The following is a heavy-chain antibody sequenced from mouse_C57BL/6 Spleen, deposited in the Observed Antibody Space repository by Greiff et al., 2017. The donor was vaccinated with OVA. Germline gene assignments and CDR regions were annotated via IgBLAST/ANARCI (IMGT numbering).Heavy chain of an antibody. CDR2: INYDGSST. V-gene: IGHV5-16*01. D-gene: IGHD1-1*01. CDR3: ARESYYGSSYWYFDV. CDR1: GFTFSDYY. Sequence: EVQLVESEGGLVQPGSSMKLSCTASGFTFSDYYMAWVRQVPEKGLEWVANINYDGSSTYYLDSLKSRFTISRDNAKNILYLQMRSLKSEDTATYYYARESYYGSSYWYFDVWGTGTTVTVSS. J-gene: IGHJ1*03.